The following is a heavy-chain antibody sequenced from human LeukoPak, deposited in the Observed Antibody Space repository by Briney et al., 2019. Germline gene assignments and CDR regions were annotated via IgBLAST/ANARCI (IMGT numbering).Heavy chain of an antibody. CDR3: AKSNFWSGYYLFDY. V-gene: IGHV3-11*04. D-gene: IGHD3-3*01. Sequence: PGGSLRLSCAGSGFTFSDYYMSWVRQAPGKGLEWVSYISGSGSSIYYADSVKGRFTISRDNAKNSLYLQMNSLRAQGTAVYYCAKSNFWSGYYLFDYWGQGTLVTVSS. CDR2: ISGSGSSI. J-gene: IGHJ4*02. CDR1: GFTFSDYY.